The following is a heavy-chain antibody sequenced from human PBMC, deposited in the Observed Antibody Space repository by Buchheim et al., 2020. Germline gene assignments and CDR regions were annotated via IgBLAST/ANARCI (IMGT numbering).Heavy chain of an antibody. D-gene: IGHD3-3*01. CDR3: ARDLVTIFGVVTTTYYYYGMDV. CDR2: IKQDGSEK. Sequence: EVQLLESGGGLVQPGGSLRLSCAASGFTFSSYWMSWVRQAPGKGLEWVANIKQDGSEKYYVDSVKGRFTISRDNAKNSLYLQMNSLRAEDTAVYYCARDLVTIFGVVTTTYYYYGMDVWGQGTT. V-gene: IGHV3-7*01. J-gene: IGHJ6*02. CDR1: GFTFSSYW.